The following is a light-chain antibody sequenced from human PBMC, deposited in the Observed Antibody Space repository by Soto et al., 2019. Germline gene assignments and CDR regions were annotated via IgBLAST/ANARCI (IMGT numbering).Light chain of an antibody. CDR2: GAS. J-gene: IGKJ5*01. CDR3: QQYNNWPIT. CDR1: QSVSSSY. Sequence: EIVLTQSPGTLSLSPGERATLSCRASQSVSSSYLAWYQQKPGQAPRLLIYGASTRATGTPANFSGSGSGTEFTLTISSLQSEEFAIYYCQQYNNWPITFGQGTRLEI. V-gene: IGKV3-15*01.